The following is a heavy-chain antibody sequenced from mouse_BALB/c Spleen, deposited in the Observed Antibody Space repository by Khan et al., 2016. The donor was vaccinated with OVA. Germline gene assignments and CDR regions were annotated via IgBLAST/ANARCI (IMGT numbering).Heavy chain of an antibody. V-gene: IGHV5-9*03. CDR3: TRSNYGPFAY. J-gene: IGHJ3*01. CDR2: ISSGGDNT. Sequence: EVELVESGGGLVKPGGSLKLSCAASGFTFSSFTMSWVRQTPEKRLEWVASISSGGDNTYYPDSVKGRFTICRDNAKNNLYLQMSSLRSEDTALYYCTRSNYGPFAYWGQGTLVTVSA. CDR1: GFTFSSFT. D-gene: IGHD1-1*02.